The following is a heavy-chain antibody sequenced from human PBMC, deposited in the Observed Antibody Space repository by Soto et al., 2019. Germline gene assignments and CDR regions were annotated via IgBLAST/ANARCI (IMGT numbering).Heavy chain of an antibody. D-gene: IGHD3-3*01. CDR1: GGSISSGDYY. CDR3: ARADYDFWSGYHTSNWFDP. Sequence: SETLSLTCTVSGGSISSGDYYWSWIRQPPGKGLEWIGYIYYSGSTYYNPSLKSRVTISVDTSKNQFSLKLSSVTAADTAVYYCARADYDFWSGYHTSNWFDPWGQGTLVTVSS. CDR2: IYYSGST. J-gene: IGHJ5*02. V-gene: IGHV4-30-4*01.